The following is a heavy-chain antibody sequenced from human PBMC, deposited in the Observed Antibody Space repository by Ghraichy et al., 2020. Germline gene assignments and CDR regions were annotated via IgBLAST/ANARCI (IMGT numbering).Heavy chain of an antibody. CDR2: IKQDGSEK. V-gene: IGHV3-7*03. D-gene: IGHD1-26*01. J-gene: IGHJ6*02. CDR3: ARTSGSYYFYGMDV. CDR1: GFTFSSYW. Sequence: GGSLRLSCAASGFTFSSYWMSWVRQAPGKGLEWVANIKQDGSEKYYVDSVKGRFTISRDNAKNSLYLQMNSLRAEDTAFYYCARTSGSYYFYGMDVWGQGTTVTVSS.